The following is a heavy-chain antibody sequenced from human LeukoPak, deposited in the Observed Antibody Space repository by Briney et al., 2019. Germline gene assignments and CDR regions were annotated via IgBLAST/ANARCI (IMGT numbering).Heavy chain of an antibody. D-gene: IGHD3-22*01. J-gene: IGHJ4*02. V-gene: IGHV3-11*01. CDR1: GFTFSDYY. CDR2: ISSSGSTI. Sequence: GGSLRLSCAASGFTFSDYYMSWIRQAPGKGLEWVSYISSSGSTIYYADSVKGRFTISRDNAKNSLYLQMNSLKTEDTAVYYCTTDVLWDYYDSSGYYYTFDYWGQGTLVTVSS. CDR3: TTDVLWDYYDSSGYYYTFDY.